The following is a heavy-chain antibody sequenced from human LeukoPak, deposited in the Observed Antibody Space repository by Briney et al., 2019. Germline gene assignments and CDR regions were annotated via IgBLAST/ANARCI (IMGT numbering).Heavy chain of an antibody. CDR3: AKGKNGTGYLNWFDP. D-gene: IGHD3-9*01. J-gene: IGHJ5*02. Sequence: GGSLRLSCAASGFTFSSYAITWMRQAPGKGLEWVSTISGSGGTTYYADSVKGRFTISRDNSKNTLYLQMNSLRADDTAVYYCAKGKNGTGYLNWFDPWGEGTLVTVSS. V-gene: IGHV3-23*01. CDR2: ISGSGGTT. CDR1: GFTFSSYA.